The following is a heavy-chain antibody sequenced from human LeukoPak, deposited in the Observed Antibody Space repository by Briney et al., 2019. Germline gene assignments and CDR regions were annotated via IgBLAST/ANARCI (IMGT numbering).Heavy chain of an antibody. V-gene: IGHV4-34*01. J-gene: IGHJ5*02. CDR1: GGSFSGYY. CDR2: INHSGST. CDR3: ARGELVVVVPAAQRRVSWFDP. D-gene: IGHD2-2*01. Sequence: SETLSLTCAVYGGSFSGYYWSWIRQPPGKGLEWNGEINHSGSTNYNPSLKSRVTISVDTTKNQFSLKLSSVTAADTAVYYCARGELVVVVPAAQRRVSWFDPWSQGTLVTVSS.